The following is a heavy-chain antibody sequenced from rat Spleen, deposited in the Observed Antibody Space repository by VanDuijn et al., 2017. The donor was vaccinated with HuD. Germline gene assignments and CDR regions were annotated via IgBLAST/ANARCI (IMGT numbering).Heavy chain of an antibody. Sequence: EVQLVESGGGLVQPGRSLKLSCAASGFTFNNYGMAWVRQAPTKGLEWVATISYNGISTYYRDSVRGRLIVSRNNAKSTLYLQMDSLGSEDTATYYCVRHWGYWGQGVMVTVSS. CDR2: ISYNGIST. V-gene: IGHV5-29*01. CDR1: GFTFNNYG. D-gene: IGHD4-6*01. CDR3: VRHWGY. J-gene: IGHJ2*01.